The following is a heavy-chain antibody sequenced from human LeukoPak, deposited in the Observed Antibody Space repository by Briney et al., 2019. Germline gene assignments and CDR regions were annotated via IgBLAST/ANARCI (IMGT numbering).Heavy chain of an antibody. Sequence: SETLSLTCTVSGGSISSYYWSWIRQPPGKGLEWIGYIYYSGSTNYNPSLKSRVTISVGTSKNQFSLKLSSVTAADTAVYYCARLIDAFDIWGQGTMVTVSS. CDR2: IYYSGST. D-gene: IGHD3-22*01. CDR1: GGSISSYY. CDR3: ARLIDAFDI. V-gene: IGHV4-59*08. J-gene: IGHJ3*02.